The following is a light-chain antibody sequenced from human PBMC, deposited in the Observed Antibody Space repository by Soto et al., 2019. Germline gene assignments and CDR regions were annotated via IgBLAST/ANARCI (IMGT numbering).Light chain of an antibody. J-gene: IGKJ4*01. Sequence: DIVMTQSPLSLPVTPGEPASISCRSSQSLLYSNGYNYVDRYLQKPGQPPQLLIFLGSSRASGVPDRFNGSGSGTDFTLRITTVEAEDVGVYYCMQVLQTPLTFGGGTKLEIK. CDR3: MQVLQTPLT. CDR2: LGS. V-gene: IGKV2-28*01. CDR1: QSLLYSNGYNY.